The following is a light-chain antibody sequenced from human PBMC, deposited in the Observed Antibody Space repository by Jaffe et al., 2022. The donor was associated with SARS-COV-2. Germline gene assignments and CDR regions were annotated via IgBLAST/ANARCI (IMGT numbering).Light chain of an antibody. J-gene: IGKJ1*01. CDR2: KTF. V-gene: IGKV1-5*03. CDR3: QQYTTDGTFGQT. CDR1: QYSSGQ. Sequence: DIQMTQSPSTLSASVGDRVTITCRASQYSSGQLAWYQQKPGKAPKLLIYKTFNLEGGVPSRFSGSGSGTEFTLTISSLQPDDFATYYCQQYTTDGTFGQTFGQGTKVEIK.